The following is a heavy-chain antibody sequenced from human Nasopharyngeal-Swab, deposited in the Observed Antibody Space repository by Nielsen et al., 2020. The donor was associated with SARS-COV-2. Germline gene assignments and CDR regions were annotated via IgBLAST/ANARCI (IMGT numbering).Heavy chain of an antibody. V-gene: IGHV4-30-4*01. D-gene: IGHD3-10*01. J-gene: IGHJ4*02. CDR3: ARDGDGSGFDY. Sequence: WIRQPTGKGLEWIGYIYYSGSTYYNPSLKSRVTISVDTSKNQFSLKLSSVTAADTAVYYCARDGDGSGFDYWGQGTLVTVSS. CDR2: IYYSGST.